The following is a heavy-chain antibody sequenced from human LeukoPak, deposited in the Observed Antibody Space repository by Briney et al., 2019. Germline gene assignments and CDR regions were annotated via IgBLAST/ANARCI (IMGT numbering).Heavy chain of an antibody. CDR1: GFTFSSYG. V-gene: IGHV3-30*18. J-gene: IGHJ4*02. CDR3: AKDLCTNGVCFGRHFDY. CDR2: ISYDGSNK. Sequence: GRSLRLSCAASGFTFSSYGMHWVRQAPGKGLEWVAVISYDGSNKYYADSVKGRFTISRDNSKNTLYLQMNSLRAEDTAAYYCAKDLCTNGVCFGRHFDYWGQGTLVTVSS. D-gene: IGHD2-8*01.